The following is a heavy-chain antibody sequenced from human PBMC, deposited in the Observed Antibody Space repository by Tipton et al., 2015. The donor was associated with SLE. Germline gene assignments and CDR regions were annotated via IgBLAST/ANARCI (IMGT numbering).Heavy chain of an antibody. D-gene: IGHD3-10*01. J-gene: IGHJ4*02. Sequence: GSLRLSCAASGFTFTAYTMNWVRQAPGKGLEWVANIKEDGSEKYYVDSVRGRFTISRDNAKNSLFLQMYSLRVEDTAVYYCARDSAPGSWGQGTLVTVSS. CDR1: GFTFTAYT. V-gene: IGHV3-7*01. CDR2: IKEDGSEK. CDR3: ARDSAPGS.